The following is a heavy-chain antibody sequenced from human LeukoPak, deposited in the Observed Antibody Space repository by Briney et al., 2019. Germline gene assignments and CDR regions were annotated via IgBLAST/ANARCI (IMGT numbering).Heavy chain of an antibody. CDR2: IWYDGSNK. Sequence: GGSLRLSCVASGFTFSSNGMHWVRQAPGKGLEWVAVIWYDGSNKYYADSVNGRFTISRDNSKNTLYLQMNSLRAEDTAVYYCARAEKIAVAGMGYYFDYWGQGTLVTVSS. J-gene: IGHJ4*02. CDR3: ARAEKIAVAGMGYYFDY. D-gene: IGHD6-19*01. CDR1: GFTFSSNG. V-gene: IGHV3-33*01.